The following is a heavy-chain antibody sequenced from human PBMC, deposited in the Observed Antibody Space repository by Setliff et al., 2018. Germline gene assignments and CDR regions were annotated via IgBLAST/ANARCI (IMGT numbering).Heavy chain of an antibody. J-gene: IGHJ1*01. D-gene: IGHD1-1*01. CDR1: GGTFSDYY. CDR3: VREGYSEYFQD. Sequence: ETLSLTCTAYGGTFSDYYWTWIRQPPGKGLEWIGEINHSGTTNYNPSLKSRVTISVDTSKNQFSLTMSSVTAADTAVYYCVREGYSEYFQDWGRGTLVTVSS. V-gene: IGHV4-34*08. CDR2: INHSGTT.